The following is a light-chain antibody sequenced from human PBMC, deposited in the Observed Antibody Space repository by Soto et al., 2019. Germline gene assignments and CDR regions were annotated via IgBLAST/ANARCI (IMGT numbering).Light chain of an antibody. CDR1: SSDVGGYNY. V-gene: IGLV2-11*01. Sequence: QSAPTQPRSVSGSPGQSVTISCTGTSSDVGGYNYVSWYQQHPGKAPKLMIYDVSKRPSGVPDRFSGSKSGNTASLTISGLQAEDEADYYCRSYAGSYTFGVFGTGTKLTVL. CDR2: DVS. CDR3: RSYAGSYTFGV. J-gene: IGLJ1*01.